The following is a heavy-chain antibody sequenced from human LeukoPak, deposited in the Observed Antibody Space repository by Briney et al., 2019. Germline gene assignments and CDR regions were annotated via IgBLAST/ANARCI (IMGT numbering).Heavy chain of an antibody. CDR2: ISSGSSTI. D-gene: IGHD6-13*01. CDR1: GFTFSNYG. Sequence: GGSLRLSCAASGFTFSNYGMNWVRQAPGKGLEWVSYISSGSSTIYYADSVKGRFTISRDNAKNSLSLQMNSLRDEDTAVYYCARDRLAAAGNFDYWGQGTLATVSS. CDR3: ARDRLAAAGNFDY. J-gene: IGHJ4*02. V-gene: IGHV3-48*02.